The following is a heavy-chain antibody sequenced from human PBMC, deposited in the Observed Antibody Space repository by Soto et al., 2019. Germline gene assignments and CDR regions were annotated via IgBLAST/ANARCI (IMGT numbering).Heavy chain of an antibody. D-gene: IGHD3-10*01. CDR1: GFTFSDFG. V-gene: IGHV3-33*01. J-gene: IGHJ4*02. Sequence: GGSLRLSCAASGFTFSDFGMHWVRQCPGKGLEWVAVIWFDNSKKYYPDSVKGRFTISRDNSKKTVYLQMDSLRAEDTAVYFCARDLYSSGNSLVPSLDCWGQGTLVTVSS. CDR2: IWFDNSKK. CDR3: ARDLYSSGNSLVPSLDC.